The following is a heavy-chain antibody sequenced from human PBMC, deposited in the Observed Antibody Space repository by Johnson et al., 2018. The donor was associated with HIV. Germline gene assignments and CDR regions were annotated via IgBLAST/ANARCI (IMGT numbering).Heavy chain of an antibody. CDR3: ASQIYDYDSGGYSGVFDI. D-gene: IGHD3-22*01. V-gene: IGHV3-23*04. CDR1: GFTFSSYA. Sequence: VQLVESGGGVVQPGGSLRLSCAASGFTFSSYAMSWVRQAPGKGLEWVSRINSDGSSTSYADSVKGRFTISRDNSKNTLYLQMNSLRAEDTAVDYCASQIYDYDSGGYSGVFDIWGQGTMVTVSS. CDR2: INSDGSST. J-gene: IGHJ3*02.